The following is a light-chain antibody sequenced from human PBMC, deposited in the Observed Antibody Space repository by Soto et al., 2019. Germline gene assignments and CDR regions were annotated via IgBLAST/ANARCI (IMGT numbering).Light chain of an antibody. CDR2: GNN. J-gene: IGLJ3*02. Sequence: QPVLTQPPSVSGAPGQRVTISCTGSSSNIGAPYDVHWYQQLPGTAPKLLIFGNNNRPSGVPDRFSGSKSGTSASLAITGLQAGDEADYYCQSYDSRLSASGFGGGTKGTVL. CDR3: QSYDSRLSASG. CDR1: SSNIGAPYD. V-gene: IGLV1-40*01.